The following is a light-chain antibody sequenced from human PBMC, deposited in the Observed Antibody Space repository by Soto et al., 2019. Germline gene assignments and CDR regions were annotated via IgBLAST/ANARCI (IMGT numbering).Light chain of an antibody. CDR2: GTS. CDR3: LQYDSSRT. CDR1: QSVMNRF. V-gene: IGKV3-20*01. J-gene: IGKJ1*01. Sequence: EIVLTQSPGTLSLSPGQRVTLSCRASQSVMNRFLAWYQQKTGQAPRLLIYGTSIRAAGIPERFSGSGSGTDFTLTISRLVPEDFAVYYCLQYDSSRTFGQGTNVDMK.